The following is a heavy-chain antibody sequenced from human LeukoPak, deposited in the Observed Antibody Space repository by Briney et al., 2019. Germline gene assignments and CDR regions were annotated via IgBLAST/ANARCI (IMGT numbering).Heavy chain of an antibody. CDR2: ISSSGSTI. D-gene: IGHD3-10*01. J-gene: IGHJ3*02. V-gene: IGHV3-11*01. CDR3: AVGTYGSGGRRAFDI. Sequence: GGSLRLSCAPPGFTFSHYNMSWIRQAPGKGLEWVSYISSSGSTIYYADSVKGRFTISRDNAKNSLYLQMNSLRAEDTAVYYCAVGTYGSGGRRAFDIWGQGKMVTVSS. CDR1: GFTFSHYN.